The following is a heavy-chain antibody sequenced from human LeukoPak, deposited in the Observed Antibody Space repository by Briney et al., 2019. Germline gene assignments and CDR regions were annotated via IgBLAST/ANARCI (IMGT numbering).Heavy chain of an antibody. V-gene: IGHV3-23*01. J-gene: IGHJ4*02. CDR3: AKGRYSSSSVYYFDY. CDR1: GFTFSSYA. CDR2: ISNSGGST. D-gene: IGHD6-6*01. Sequence: GGSLRLSCAASGFTFSSYAMSWVRQAPGKGLEWVSAISNSGGSTYYADSVKGRFTISRDNSKSTLPLQMNSLRAEDTAVYYCAKGRYSSSSVYYFDYWGQGTLVTVSS.